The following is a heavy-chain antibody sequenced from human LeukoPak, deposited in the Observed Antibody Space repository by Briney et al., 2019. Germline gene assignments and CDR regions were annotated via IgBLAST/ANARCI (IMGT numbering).Heavy chain of an antibody. D-gene: IGHD3-22*01. CDR3: ARGEVVISNYYYYYMDV. V-gene: IGHV1-2*02. Sequence: ASVKVSCKASGSTFTDYYMHWVRQAPGQGLEWMGWINPNSGGTNFAQKFQGRVTMTRDTSISTAYMELSRLRSDDTAVYYCARGEVVISNYYYYYMDVWGKGTTVTISS. CDR2: INPNSGGT. CDR1: GSTFTDYY. J-gene: IGHJ6*03.